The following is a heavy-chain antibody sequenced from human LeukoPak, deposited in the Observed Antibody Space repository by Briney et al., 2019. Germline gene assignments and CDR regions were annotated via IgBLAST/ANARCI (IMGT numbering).Heavy chain of an antibody. CDR2: IYYSGST. Sequence: SETLSLTCAVSGGSISSYYWSWIRQPPGKGLEWIGYIYYSGSTNYNPSLKSRVTISVDTSKNQFSLKLSSVTAADTAVYYCATDIVVVPAATDYYYYYMDVWGKGTTVTVSS. CDR1: GGSISSYY. D-gene: IGHD2-2*01. V-gene: IGHV4-59*01. J-gene: IGHJ6*03. CDR3: ATDIVVVPAATDYYYYYMDV.